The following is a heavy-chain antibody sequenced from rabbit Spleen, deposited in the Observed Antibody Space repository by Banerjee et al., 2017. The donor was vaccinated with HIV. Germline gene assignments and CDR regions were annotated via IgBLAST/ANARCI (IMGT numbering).Heavy chain of an antibody. CDR2: IDAGSSGFT. Sequence: QSLEESGGDLVKPGASLTLTCTASGVSFSYSSYMCWVRQAQGKGLEWIACIDAGSSGFTYFATWAKGRFTISKASSTAVTLQMTRLTAADTATYFCARDTSTSFSTYGMDLWGQGTLVTVS. CDR1: GVSFSYSSY. D-gene: IGHD1-1*01. CDR3: ARDTSTSFSTYGMDL. J-gene: IGHJ6*01. V-gene: IGHV1S40*01.